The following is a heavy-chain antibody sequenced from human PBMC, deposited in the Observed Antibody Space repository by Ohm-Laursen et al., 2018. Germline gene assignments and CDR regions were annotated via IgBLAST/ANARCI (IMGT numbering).Heavy chain of an antibody. CDR2: IGTAGDT. J-gene: IGHJ4*02. V-gene: IGHV3-13*01. Sequence: SLRLSCAASGFTFDDYAMHWVRQAPGKGLEWVSAIGTAGDTYYPGSVKGRFTISRENAKNSLYLQMNSLRAGDTAVYYCARAAYCSGGSCLDYWGQGTLVTVSS. CDR1: GFTFDDYA. D-gene: IGHD2-15*01. CDR3: ARAAYCSGGSCLDY.